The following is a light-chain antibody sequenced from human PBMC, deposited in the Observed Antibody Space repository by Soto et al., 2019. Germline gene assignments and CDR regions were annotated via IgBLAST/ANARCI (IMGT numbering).Light chain of an antibody. V-gene: IGKV3-15*01. CDR2: GAS. CDR1: QSVSSN. Sequence: EIVMTQSPATLSVSPGERATLSCRASQSVSSNLAWHQQKPGQAPRLLIYGASTRATGIPARFSGSGSETEFTLTISSLQSEDFAVYYCQQYNNWRTFGQGTKVDIK. J-gene: IGKJ1*01. CDR3: QQYNNWRT.